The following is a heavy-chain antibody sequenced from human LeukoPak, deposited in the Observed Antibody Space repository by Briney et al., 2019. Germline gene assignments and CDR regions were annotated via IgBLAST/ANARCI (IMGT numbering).Heavy chain of an antibody. D-gene: IGHD6-13*01. J-gene: IGHJ4*02. Sequence: GGSLRLSCAASGFTLSGYDMHWVRQAPGNGREWVASIRYDGSNKYYVDSVQGRFTISRDNSKNTVYLHMRSLRAEDAAVYYCAKDRSAWYSSRWYYFDYWGQGTLVTV. CDR3: AKDRSAWYSSRWYYFDY. CDR2: IRYDGSNK. CDR1: GFTLSGYD. V-gene: IGHV3-30*02.